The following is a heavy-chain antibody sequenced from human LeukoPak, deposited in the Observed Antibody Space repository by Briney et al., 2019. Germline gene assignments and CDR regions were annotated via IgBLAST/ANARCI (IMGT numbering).Heavy chain of an antibody. CDR2: IYYSGST. CDR1: GDSISSSSYY. V-gene: IGHV4-39*07. D-gene: IGHD2-2*01. Sequence: PSETLSLTCTVSGDSISSSSYYWGWIRQPPGKGLEWIGSIYYSGSTYYNPSLKSRVTISVDTSKNQFSLKLSSVTAADTAVYYCARLDTPPDIVVVPAAGAEYFQHWGQGTLVTVSS. J-gene: IGHJ1*01. CDR3: ARLDTPPDIVVVPAAGAEYFQH.